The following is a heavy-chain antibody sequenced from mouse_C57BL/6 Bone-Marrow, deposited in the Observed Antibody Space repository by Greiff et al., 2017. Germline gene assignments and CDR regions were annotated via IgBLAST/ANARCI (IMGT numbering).Heavy chain of an antibody. D-gene: IGHD3-2*02. V-gene: IGHV14-4*01. Sequence: VQLQQSGAELVRPGASVKLSCTASGFNIKDDYMHWVKQRPEQGLEWIGWIDPENGDTEYASKFQGKATITADTYSNTAYLQLSSLTSEDTAVYYCTTPTAQATAWCAYWGQGTLVTVSA. CDR3: TTPTAQATAWCAY. CDR2: IDPENGDT. CDR1: GFNIKDDY. J-gene: IGHJ3*01.